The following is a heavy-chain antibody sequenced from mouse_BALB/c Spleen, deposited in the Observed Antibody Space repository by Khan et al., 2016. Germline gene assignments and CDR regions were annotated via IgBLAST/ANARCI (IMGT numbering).Heavy chain of an antibody. D-gene: IGHD2-4*01. V-gene: IGHV7-3*02. CDR3: ARDSSTMITLDY. CDR1: GFTFIDYY. J-gene: IGHJ2*01. Sequence: EVELVESGGGLVQPGDSLRLSCATSGFTFIDYYMSWVRQPPGKALEWLGFIRNKANGYTTEYSASVKGRFTISRDNSQSILYLQMNTLRAEDSATYYCARDSSTMITLDYWGQGTTLTVSS. CDR2: IRNKANGYTT.